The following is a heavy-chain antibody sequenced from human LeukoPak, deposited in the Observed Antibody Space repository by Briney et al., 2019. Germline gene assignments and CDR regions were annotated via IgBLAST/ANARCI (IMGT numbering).Heavy chain of an antibody. Sequence: PSETLSLTCTVSGGSISSYYWSWIRQPPGKGLEWGGYIYYSGSTNYNPSLKSRVTISVDTSKNQFSLKLSSVTAADTAVYYCARQGIVGASNHFDYWGQGTLVTVSS. V-gene: IGHV4-59*08. J-gene: IGHJ4*02. CDR3: ARQGIVGASNHFDY. D-gene: IGHD1-26*01. CDR2: IYYSGST. CDR1: GGSISSYY.